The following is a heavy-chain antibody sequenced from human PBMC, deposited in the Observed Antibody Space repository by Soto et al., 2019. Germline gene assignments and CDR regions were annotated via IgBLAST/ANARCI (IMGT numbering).Heavy chain of an antibody. CDR1: GFTVSSNY. CDR2: IYSGGST. V-gene: IGHV3-66*01. J-gene: IGHJ4*02. D-gene: IGHD6-13*01. Sequence: EVQLVESGGGLVQPGGSLRLSCAASGFTVSSNYMSWVRQAPGKGLEWVSVIYSGGSTYYADSVKGRFTISRDNSKNTLYSQMNSLRAEDTAVYYCARDTIGAAGNQEDYWGQGTLVTVSS. CDR3: ARDTIGAAGNQEDY.